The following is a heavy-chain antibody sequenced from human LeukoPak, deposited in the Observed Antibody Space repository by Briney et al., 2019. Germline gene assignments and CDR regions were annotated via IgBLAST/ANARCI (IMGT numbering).Heavy chain of an antibody. J-gene: IGHJ5*02. V-gene: IGHV1-8*01. CDR2: MHPNSGNT. Sequence: ASVKVSCKASGYTFTSYDINWVRQATGQGLEWMGWMHPNSGNTGYAQKFQGRVTMTRNTSISTAYMELSSLRSEDTAVYYCARAFLWFGELFSLENWFDPWGQGTLVTVSS. CDR1: GYTFTSYD. D-gene: IGHD3-10*01. CDR3: ARAFLWFGELFSLENWFDP.